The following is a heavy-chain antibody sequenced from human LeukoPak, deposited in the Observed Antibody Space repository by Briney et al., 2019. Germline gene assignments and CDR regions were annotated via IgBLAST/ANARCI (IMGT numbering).Heavy chain of an antibody. D-gene: IGHD6-19*01. Sequence: SETLSLTCAVYGGSFSGYYWGGIRQPPGRGRDGLGEINHSGSTNYNPSLKSRVTISVDTSKNQFSLKLSSVTAADTAVYYCARGPTAVAGWKYFDLWGRGTLVTVSS. CDR3: ARGPTAVAGWKYFDL. V-gene: IGHV4-34*01. J-gene: IGHJ2*01. CDR2: INHSGST. CDR1: GGSFSGYY.